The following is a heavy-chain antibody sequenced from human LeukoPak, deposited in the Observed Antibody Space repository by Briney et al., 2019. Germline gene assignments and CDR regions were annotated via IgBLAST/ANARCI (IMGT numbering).Heavy chain of an antibody. CDR1: GGTFSSYA. D-gene: IGHD3-3*01. Sequence: SVKVSCKASGGTFSSYAISWVRQAPGQGLEWMGGIIPIFGTANYAQKFQGRVTITTDKSTSTAYMELSSLRSEDTAVYYCARSGPDFWSGPNYYYMDVWGKGTTVTVSS. CDR3: ARSGPDFWSGPNYYYMDV. V-gene: IGHV1-69*05. J-gene: IGHJ6*03. CDR2: IIPIFGTA.